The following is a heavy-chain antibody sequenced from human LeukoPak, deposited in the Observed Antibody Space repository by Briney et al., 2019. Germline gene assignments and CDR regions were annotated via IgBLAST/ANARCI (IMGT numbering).Heavy chain of an antibody. CDR1: GFPFSSYW. CDR3: ARDLALSGSAIHDY. J-gene: IGHJ4*02. V-gene: IGHV3-7*03. D-gene: IGHD2-2*01. CDR2: IKQDGGEK. Sequence: GGSLRLSCAASGFPFSSYWMIWVRQAPGKGREWVANIKQDGGEKYYVDSVKGRFTISRDNAKNSLYLQMKSLRAEETAVYYYARDLALSGSAIHDYWGQGTLVTVSS.